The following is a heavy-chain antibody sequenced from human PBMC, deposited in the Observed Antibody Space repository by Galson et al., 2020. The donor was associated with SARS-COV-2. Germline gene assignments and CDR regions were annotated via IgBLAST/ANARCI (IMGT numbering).Heavy chain of an antibody. D-gene: IGHD3-3*01. V-gene: IGHV4-59*13. CDR2: IYYSGST. J-gene: IGHJ6*02. CDR1: GGTISSYY. Sequence: SETLSLTCTVSGGTISSYYWSWIRQPPGKGLEWIGYIYYSGSTNYNPSLKSRVTISVDTSKNQFSLKLSSVTAADTAVYYCARAPYDFWSGDTGGGMDVWGQGTTVTVSS. CDR3: ARAPYDFWSGDTGGGMDV.